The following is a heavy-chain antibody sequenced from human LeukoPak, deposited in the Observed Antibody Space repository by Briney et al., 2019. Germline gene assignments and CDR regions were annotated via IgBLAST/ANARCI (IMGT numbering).Heavy chain of an antibody. CDR1: GYTFTSYG. CDR2: ISAYNGNT. D-gene: IGHD3-3*01. Sequence: ASVKVSCKASGYTFTSYGISWVRQAPGQGLEWMGWISAYNGNTNYAQKLQGRVTMTTDTSTSTAYMELRSLRSDDTAVYYCARGALDFWSGYPFDYWGQGTLVTVSS. CDR3: ARGALDFWSGYPFDY. V-gene: IGHV1-18*01. J-gene: IGHJ4*02.